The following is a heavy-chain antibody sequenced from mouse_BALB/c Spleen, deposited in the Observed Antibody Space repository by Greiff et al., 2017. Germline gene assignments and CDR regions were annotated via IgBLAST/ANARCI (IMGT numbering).Heavy chain of an antibody. D-gene: IGHD1-2*01. CDR3: ARSGYAYGHDFDY. CDR1: GFTFSSFG. J-gene: IGHJ2*01. Sequence: EVQLVESGGGLVQPGGSRKLSCAASGFTFSSFGMHWVRQAPEKGLEWVAYISSGSSTIYYADTVKGRFTISRDNPKNTLFLQMTSLRSEDTAMYYCARSGYAYGHDFDYWGQGTTLTVSS. V-gene: IGHV5-17*02. CDR2: ISSGSSTI.